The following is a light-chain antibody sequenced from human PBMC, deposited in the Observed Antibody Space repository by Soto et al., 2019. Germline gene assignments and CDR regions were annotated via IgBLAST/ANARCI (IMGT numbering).Light chain of an antibody. CDR1: QSLLDSDDGNTY. Sequence: DSVMTQTPLSLPVTPGEPASISCRPSQSLLDSDDGNTYLDWYLQKPGQAPQLLIYTVSYRASGVPDRFSGSGSGTDFTLKISRVEAEDVGVYYCMQRIEFPLTFGGGTKVDSK. J-gene: IGKJ4*01. V-gene: IGKV2-40*01. CDR2: TVS. CDR3: MQRIEFPLT.